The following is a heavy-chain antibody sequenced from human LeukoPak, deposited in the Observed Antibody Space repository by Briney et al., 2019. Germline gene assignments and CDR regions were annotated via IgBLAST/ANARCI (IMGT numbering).Heavy chain of an antibody. Sequence: SETLSLTCTVSGGSISSGDYYWSWIRQPPGKGLEWIGYIYYSGSTYYNPSLKSRVTISVDTSKNQFSLELSSVTAADTAVYYCASFDHFDSSGLDYWGQGTLVTVSS. CDR3: ASFDHFDSSGLDY. CDR2: IYYSGST. CDR1: GGSISSGDYY. V-gene: IGHV4-30-4*02. D-gene: IGHD3-22*01. J-gene: IGHJ4*02.